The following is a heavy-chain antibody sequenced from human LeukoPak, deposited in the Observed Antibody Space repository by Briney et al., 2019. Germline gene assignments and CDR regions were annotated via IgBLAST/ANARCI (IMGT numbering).Heavy chain of an antibody. Sequence: SETLSLTCTVSGGSISSDYWSWIRQPPGKGLEWIGYIYYSGSTNYDPSLKSRVTISVDTSKNQFSLKLSSVTAADTAVYYCAREAITGTTAGYWGQGTLVTVSS. CDR2: IYYSGST. V-gene: IGHV4-59*01. CDR1: GGSISSDY. D-gene: IGHD1-20*01. CDR3: AREAITGTTAGY. J-gene: IGHJ4*02.